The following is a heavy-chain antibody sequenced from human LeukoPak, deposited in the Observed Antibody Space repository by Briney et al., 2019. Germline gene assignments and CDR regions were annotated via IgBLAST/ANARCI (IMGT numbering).Heavy chain of an antibody. CDR1: GGSVSSGSYY. CDR2: IYYSGNA. D-gene: IGHD6-19*01. J-gene: IGHJ4*02. V-gene: IGHV4-61*01. CDR3: ARDEDSSGWNKLDY. Sequence: SETLSLTCTVSGGSVSSGSYYWSWIRQPPGKGLEWIGYIYYSGNANYNPSLKSRVTISLDTSKIQFSLKLSSVTAADTAVYYCARDEDSSGWNKLDYWGQGTLVTVSS.